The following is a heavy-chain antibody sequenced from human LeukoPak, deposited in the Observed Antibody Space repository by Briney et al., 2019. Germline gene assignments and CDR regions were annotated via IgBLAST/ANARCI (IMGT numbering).Heavy chain of an antibody. Sequence: PSQTLSLTCTVSGGFISSGSYYWSWIRQPAGKGLEWIGRIYTSGSTNYNPSLKSRVTISVDTSKNQFSLKLSSVTAADTAVYYCARFGGYSYGSGFDYWGQGTLVTVSS. CDR1: GGFISSGSYY. J-gene: IGHJ4*02. CDR3: ARFGGYSYGSGFDY. D-gene: IGHD5-18*01. CDR2: IYTSGST. V-gene: IGHV4-61*02.